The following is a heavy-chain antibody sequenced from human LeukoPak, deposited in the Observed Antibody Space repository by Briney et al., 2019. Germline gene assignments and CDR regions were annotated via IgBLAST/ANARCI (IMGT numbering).Heavy chain of an antibody. Sequence: PGGSLRLSCAASGFTFSSYGMHWVRQAPGKGLEWVAVIWYDGSNKYYADSVKGRFTISRDNSKNTLYLQMNSLRAEDTAVYYCARDVGRASGWIFFDYWGQGTLVTVSS. J-gene: IGHJ4*02. V-gene: IGHV3-33*01. CDR3: ARDVGRASGWIFFDY. CDR1: GFTFSSYG. CDR2: IWYDGSNK. D-gene: IGHD6-19*01.